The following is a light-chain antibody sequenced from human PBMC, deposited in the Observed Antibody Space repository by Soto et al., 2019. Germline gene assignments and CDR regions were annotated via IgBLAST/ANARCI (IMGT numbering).Light chain of an antibody. CDR3: RQANSFPLT. V-gene: IGKV1D-12*01. CDR1: QDINNW. CDR2: TTS. J-gene: IGKJ4*01. Sequence: DIQMTQSPASVSASVGDRVTIACRASQDINNWLAWYQQKPGKAPKLLIYTTSSLQSGVPSRFSGSGSGTDFTLSISSLQPEDFATYYCRQANSFPLTFGGGTKVEIK.